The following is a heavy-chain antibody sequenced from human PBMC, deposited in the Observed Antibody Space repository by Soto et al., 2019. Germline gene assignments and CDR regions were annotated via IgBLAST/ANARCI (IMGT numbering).Heavy chain of an antibody. V-gene: IGHV3-49*03. CDR3: SRELGTVTRFDY. CDR2: IRSKAYGGTT. D-gene: IGHD4-4*01. Sequence: GGSLRLSCTASGFTFGDYAMNWFRQAAGKGLEWVGFIRSKAYGGTTEYAASVKGRFTISRDDSKSIAYLQMNSLRTEDTAAYYCSRELGTVTRFDYWGQGTLVTVSS. CDR1: GFTFGDYA. J-gene: IGHJ4*02.